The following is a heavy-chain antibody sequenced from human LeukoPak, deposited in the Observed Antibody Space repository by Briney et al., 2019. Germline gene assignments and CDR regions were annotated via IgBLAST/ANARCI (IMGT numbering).Heavy chain of an antibody. D-gene: IGHD3-10*01. J-gene: IGHJ4*02. CDR2: LNQDGSEG. V-gene: IGHV3-7*02. CDR1: GFTFNSFW. CDR3: AKCGSGSNFDY. Sequence: GGSLRLSCAASGFTFNSFWMSWLRQTPDKGLEWVAHLNQDGSEGYYADSVEGRFTISRENAKNSLYLQMNSLRGEDTALYYCAKCGSGSNFDYWGQGILVTVSS.